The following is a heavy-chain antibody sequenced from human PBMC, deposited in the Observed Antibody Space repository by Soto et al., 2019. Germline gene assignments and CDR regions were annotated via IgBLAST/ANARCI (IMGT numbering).Heavy chain of an antibody. Sequence: GGSLRLSCAASGLTFSSYAMHWVRQAPVKGLEWVAVISYDGSNKYYADSVKGRFTISRDNSKNTLYLQLSSLRVEDTAIYYCAKDLRPDGRYDLDYWGQGTQVTVSS. CDR1: GLTFSSYA. D-gene: IGHD3-3*01. V-gene: IGHV3-30-3*01. CDR2: ISYDGSNK. CDR3: AKDLRPDGRYDLDY. J-gene: IGHJ4*02.